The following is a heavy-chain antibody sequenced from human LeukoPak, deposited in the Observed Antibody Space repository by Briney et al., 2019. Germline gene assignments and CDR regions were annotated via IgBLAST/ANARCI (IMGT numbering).Heavy chain of an antibody. V-gene: IGHV3-30*02. CDR1: GFTFSSYG. CDR2: IRYDGSNK. D-gene: IGHD2-2*01. Sequence: GGSLRLSCAASGFTFSSYGMHWVRQAPGKGLEGVAFIRYDGSNKYYADSVKGRFTISRDNSKNTLYLQMNSLRAEDTAVYYCAKASIVPAALLIDYWGQGTLVTVSS. J-gene: IGHJ4*02. CDR3: AKASIVPAALLIDY.